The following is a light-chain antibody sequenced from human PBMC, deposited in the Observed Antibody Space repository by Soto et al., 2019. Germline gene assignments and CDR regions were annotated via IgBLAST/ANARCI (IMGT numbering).Light chain of an antibody. Sequence: QSVLTQPPSVSAAPGQKVTISCSGSSSNIGNNYVSWYQQLPGTAPKLLISDNNKRPSGIPDRFSGSKSGTSATLGITGLQTGDEADYYCGTWDSSLSGVFGTGTKVTVL. CDR2: DNN. V-gene: IGLV1-51*01. CDR1: SSNIGNNY. CDR3: GTWDSSLSGV. J-gene: IGLJ1*01.